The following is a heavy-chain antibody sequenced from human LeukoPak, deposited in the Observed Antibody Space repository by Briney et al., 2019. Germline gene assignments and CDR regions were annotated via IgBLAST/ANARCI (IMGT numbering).Heavy chain of an antibody. D-gene: IGHD1-26*01. CDR3: ARVTSGTYDP. J-gene: IGHJ5*02. CDR1: GFTDSSSY. V-gene: IGHV3-53*01. Sequence: GGSLRLSCAASGFTDSSSYVSWVGPAPGEGLEWVSVIYSGGSTYYADSVKGRLTISRDNSKNTLYLQMNSLRAEDTAVYYRARVTSGTYDPWGQGTLVTVSS. CDR2: IYSGGST.